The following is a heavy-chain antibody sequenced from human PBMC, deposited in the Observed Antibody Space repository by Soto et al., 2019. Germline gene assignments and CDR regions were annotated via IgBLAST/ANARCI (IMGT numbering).Heavy chain of an antibody. CDR1: GFTFSSYG. Sequence: QVQLVESGGGVVQPGRSLRLSCAASGFTFSSYGMHWVRQAPGKGLEWVAVIWYDGSNKYYADSVKGRFTISRDNSKNTLYLQMNSLRADDTAVYYCARPLYGDSGSYGMDVWGQGTTVTVSS. V-gene: IGHV3-33*01. J-gene: IGHJ6*02. CDR2: IWYDGSNK. CDR3: ARPLYGDSGSYGMDV. D-gene: IGHD4-17*01.